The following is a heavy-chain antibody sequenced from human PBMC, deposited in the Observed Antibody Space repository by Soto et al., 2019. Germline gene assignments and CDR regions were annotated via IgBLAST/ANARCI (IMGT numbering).Heavy chain of an antibody. J-gene: IGHJ4*02. CDR3: ARVMHSDDYGDYGTGIDY. V-gene: IGHV4-59*08. D-gene: IGHD4-17*01. Sequence: SETLSLTCTVSGGSISSYYWSWIRQPPGKGLEWIGYIYYSGSTNYNPSHKSRVTISVDTSKNQFSLKLSSVTAADTAVYYCARVMHSDDYGDYGTGIDYWGQGTLVTVSS. CDR1: GGSISSYY. CDR2: IYYSGST.